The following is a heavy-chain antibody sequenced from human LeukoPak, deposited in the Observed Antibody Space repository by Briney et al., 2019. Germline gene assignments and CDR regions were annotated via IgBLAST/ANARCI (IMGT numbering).Heavy chain of an antibody. CDR2: INHSGST. J-gene: IGHJ1*01. V-gene: IGHV4-34*01. CDR3: AGTLGYCSSTSCYFAEYFQH. D-gene: IGHD2-2*01. Sequence: PSETLSLTCAVYGGSFSGYYWSWIRQPPGKGLEWIGEINHSGSTNYNPSLKSRATISVDTSKNQFSLKLSSVTAADTAVYYCAGTLGYCSSTSCYFAEYFQHWGQGTLVTVSS. CDR1: GGSFSGYY.